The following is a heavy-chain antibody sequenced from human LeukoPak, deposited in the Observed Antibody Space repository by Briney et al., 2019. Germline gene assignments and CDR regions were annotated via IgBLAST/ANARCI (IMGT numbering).Heavy chain of an antibody. CDR3: ARGKDSNDSGGYYYAY. CDR1: GYTFTGYY. CDR2: INPNSGGT. Sequence: ASVKVSCKASGYTFTGYYMHWVRQAPGQGLEWMGWINPNSGGTNYAQKFQGWVTMTRDTSISTAYMELSRLRSDDTAVYYCARGKDSNDSGGYYYAYGGQGTLVTVS. D-gene: IGHD3-22*01. V-gene: IGHV1-2*04. J-gene: IGHJ4*02.